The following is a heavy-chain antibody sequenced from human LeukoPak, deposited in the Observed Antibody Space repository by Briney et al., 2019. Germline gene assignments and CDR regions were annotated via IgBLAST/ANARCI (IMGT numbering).Heavy chain of an antibody. CDR1: GFTFSSYS. J-gene: IGHJ4*02. CDR3: ARDYDFWSGNFDC. Sequence: GGSLRLSCAASGFTFSSYSMNWVRQAPGKGLEWVSSISSSSSYIYYADSVKGRFTISRDNAKNSLYLQMNSLRAEDTAVYYCARDYDFWSGNFDCWGQGTLVTVSS. V-gene: IGHV3-21*01. D-gene: IGHD3-3*01. CDR2: ISSSSSYI.